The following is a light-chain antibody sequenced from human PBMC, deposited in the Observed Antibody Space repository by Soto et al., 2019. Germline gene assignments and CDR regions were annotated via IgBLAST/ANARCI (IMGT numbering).Light chain of an antibody. CDR2: GAS. CDR1: QRISSN. Sequence: EIVMTQSPDTLSVSPGERATLSCRASQRISSNLAWYQQKPGQAPRLLIYGASTRATGVPARFSGSGSETDFTLTISNLQSEDFAVYYCQQYDKWPFTFGPGTRVEIK. V-gene: IGKV3D-15*01. CDR3: QQYDKWPFT. J-gene: IGKJ3*01.